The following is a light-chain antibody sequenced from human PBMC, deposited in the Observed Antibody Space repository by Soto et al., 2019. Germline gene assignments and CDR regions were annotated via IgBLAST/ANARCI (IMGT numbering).Light chain of an antibody. CDR2: DVS. CDR1: SSHVGDYSF. CDR3: CSYAGRYTYV. Sequence: QSALTQPRSVSGSPGQSVIISCTGTSSHVGDYSFVSWYQHHPGKAPKVMIYDVSKRPSGVPDRFSGSKSGNTASLTISGFQAEDEAYYYCCSYAGRYTYVFGTGTKLTVL. V-gene: IGLV2-11*01. J-gene: IGLJ1*01.